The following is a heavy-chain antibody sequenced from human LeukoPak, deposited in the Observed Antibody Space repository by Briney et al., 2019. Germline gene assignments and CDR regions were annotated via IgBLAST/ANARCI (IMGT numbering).Heavy chain of an antibody. V-gene: IGHV1-46*01. CDR2: INPSGGST. Sequence: ASVKVSCKASGYTFTSYYMHWVRQAPGQGLGWMGIINPSGGSTSYAQKFQGRVTMTRDTSTSTVYMELSSLRSEDTAVYYCARDSGSMVRGVIITYYYYYGMDVWGQGTTVTVSS. D-gene: IGHD3-10*01. J-gene: IGHJ6*02. CDR1: GYTFTSYY. CDR3: ARDSGSMVRGVIITYYYYYGMDV.